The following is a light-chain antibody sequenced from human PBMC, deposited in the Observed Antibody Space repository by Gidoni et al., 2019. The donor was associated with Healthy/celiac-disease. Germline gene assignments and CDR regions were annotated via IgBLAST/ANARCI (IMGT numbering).Light chain of an antibody. V-gene: IGLV1-44*01. CDR1: SSNIGSNT. CDR3: AAWDDSLNGLV. Sequence: QSVLTQPTSASGTPGQRVTIPCSGSSSNIGSNTVNWYQQLPGTAPKLLIYSNNQRPSGVPDRFSGSKSGTSASLAISGLQSEDEADYYCAAWDDSLNGLVFGGGTKLTVL. J-gene: IGLJ2*01. CDR2: SNN.